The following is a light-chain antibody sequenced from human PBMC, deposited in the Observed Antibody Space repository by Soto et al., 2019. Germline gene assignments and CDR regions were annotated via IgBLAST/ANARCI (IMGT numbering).Light chain of an antibody. CDR3: AGWDVILNGWL. V-gene: IGLV1-44*01. J-gene: IGLJ3*02. CDR2: SNN. Sequence: QSVLTQPHSASGTPRQTVTISCSGGSSNIGKNTVNWYQQLPGTAPNLLIYSNNQRPSGVPDRFSGSKSGASASLAISGLQSEDEGDYYCAGWDVILNGWLFGGGTKLTVL. CDR1: SSNIGKNT.